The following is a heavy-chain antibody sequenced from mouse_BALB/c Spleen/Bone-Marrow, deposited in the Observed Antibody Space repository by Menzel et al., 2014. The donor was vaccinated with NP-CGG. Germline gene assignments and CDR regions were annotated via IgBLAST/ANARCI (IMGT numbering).Heavy chain of an antibody. CDR1: GYTFTSYD. D-gene: IGHD3-2*01. J-gene: IGHJ3*01. CDR3: ARSGDSSGYGFAY. V-gene: IGHV1S33*01. CDR2: IYPGDGRT. Sequence: LVESGPELVKPGALVKISCKASGYTFTSYDINWVKQRPGQGLEWIGWIYPGDGRTKYNEKFKGKATLTADKSSSTVYMQLSSLTSENSAVYFCARSGDSSGYGFAYWGQGTLVTVSA.